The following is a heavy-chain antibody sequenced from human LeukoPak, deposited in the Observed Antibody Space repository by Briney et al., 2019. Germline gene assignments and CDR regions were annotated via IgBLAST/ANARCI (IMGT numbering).Heavy chain of an antibody. J-gene: IGHJ4*02. CDR2: VNSDGGGT. Sequence: GGSLRLSCAASGFTLSFYWMHWVRQAPGKGLVWVSGVNSDGGGTTYADSEKGRFTISRDNAKNTLYLQMNSLRAEDTAVYYCARGINGATPDYWGQGTLVTVSS. CDR3: ARGINGATPDY. CDR1: GFTLSFYW. V-gene: IGHV3-74*03. D-gene: IGHD1-26*01.